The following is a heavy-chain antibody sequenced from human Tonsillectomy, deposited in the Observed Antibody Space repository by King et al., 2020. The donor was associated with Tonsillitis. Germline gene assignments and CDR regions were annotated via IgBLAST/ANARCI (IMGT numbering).Heavy chain of an antibody. J-gene: IGHJ4*02. D-gene: IGHD2-21*01. CDR2: IHANTGIT. V-gene: IGHV3-23*03. CDR3: ARHGSAYSVDY. CDR1: GFTFSSYG. Sequence: VQLVESGGGLVQPGGSLRLSCEASGFTFSSYGMSWVRQAPGKGLEWVSLIHANTGITSYPDSVRGRFTISRANSKNTLDLQMNSLRADDTAVYYCARHGSAYSVDYWGQGTLVTVSS.